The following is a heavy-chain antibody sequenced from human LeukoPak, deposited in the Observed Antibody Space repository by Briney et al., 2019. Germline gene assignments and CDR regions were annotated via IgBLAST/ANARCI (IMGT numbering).Heavy chain of an antibody. Sequence: GGSLRLSCAASGFSFSSYLMHWVRQVPGKGLVWVSRINTDGSDITYADSVKGRFTISRDNAKNTLYLQMNSLRAEDTAVYYCARTRNLLDYWGQGTLVTVSS. CDR1: GFSFSSYL. CDR3: ARTRNLLDY. V-gene: IGHV3-74*01. J-gene: IGHJ4*02. D-gene: IGHD1-7*01. CDR2: INTDGSDI.